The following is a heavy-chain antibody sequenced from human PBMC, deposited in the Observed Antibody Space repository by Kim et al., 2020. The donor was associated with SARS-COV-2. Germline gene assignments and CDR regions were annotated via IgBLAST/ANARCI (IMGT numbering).Heavy chain of an antibody. J-gene: IGHJ4*02. D-gene: IGHD3-22*01. V-gene: IGHV3-30*03. CDR3: ASNYYDSSGYVTN. Sequence: YAASGKGRFTISRDNSKNTLYLQMNSLRAEDTAVYYCASNYYDSSGYVTNWGQGTLVTVSS.